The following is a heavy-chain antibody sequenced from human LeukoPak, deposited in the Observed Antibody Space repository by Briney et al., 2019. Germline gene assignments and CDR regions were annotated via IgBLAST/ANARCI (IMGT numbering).Heavy chain of an antibody. Sequence: GGSLRLSCAASGFTFSSYEMNWVRQAPGKGLEWVSSISSSSSYIYYADSVKGRFTISRDNAKNSLYLQMNSLRAEDTAVYYCARSPSSGTDFDYWGQGTLVTVSS. CDR2: ISSSSSYI. J-gene: IGHJ4*02. CDR3: ARSPSSGTDFDY. V-gene: IGHV3-21*01. CDR1: GFTFSSYE. D-gene: IGHD1-26*01.